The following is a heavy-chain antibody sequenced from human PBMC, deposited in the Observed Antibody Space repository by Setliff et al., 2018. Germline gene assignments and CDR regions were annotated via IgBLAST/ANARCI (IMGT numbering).Heavy chain of an antibody. Sequence: SETLSLTCTVYGGSFSNYYWSWIRQSPGKGLEWIGEINHSGSTNYNPSLKSRVTISVDTSKNQFSLKLSSVTAADTAMYYCRFWSGYYKNDYWGQGTLVPVSS. D-gene: IGHD3-3*01. CDR2: INHSGST. J-gene: IGHJ4*02. CDR1: GGSFSNYY. CDR3: RFWSGYYKNDY. V-gene: IGHV4-34*01.